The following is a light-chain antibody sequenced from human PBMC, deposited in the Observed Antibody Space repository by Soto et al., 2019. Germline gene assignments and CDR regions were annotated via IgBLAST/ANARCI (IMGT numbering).Light chain of an antibody. V-gene: IGKV3-11*01. J-gene: IGKJ4*01. CDR2: SAS. CDR1: QSVGND. Sequence: EIVLTQSPATLSLSPGERATLSCRASQSVGNDLVWYHHKPGQSPRLLNYSASNRATGIPARFSGSASGTDFTLTISSLEPEDCAVYCCQQRTSWPPTFGCGTKVEIK. CDR3: QQRTSWPPT.